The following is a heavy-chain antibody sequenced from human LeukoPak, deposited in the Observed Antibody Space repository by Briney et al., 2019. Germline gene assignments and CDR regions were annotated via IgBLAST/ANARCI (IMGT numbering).Heavy chain of an antibody. V-gene: IGHV1-69*13. D-gene: IGHD3-3*01. CDR3: ARAIFGVVIGAFDI. J-gene: IGHJ3*02. Sequence: ASVKVSCKASGGTFSSYAISWVRQAPGQGLEWMGGIIPIFGTANYAQKFQGRVTITADESTSTAYMELSSLRSEDTAAYYCARAIFGVVIGAFDIWGQGTMVTVSS. CDR1: GGTFSSYA. CDR2: IIPIFGTA.